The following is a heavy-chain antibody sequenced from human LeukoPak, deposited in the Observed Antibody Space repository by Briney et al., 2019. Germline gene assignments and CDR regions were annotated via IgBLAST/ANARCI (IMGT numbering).Heavy chain of an antibody. V-gene: IGHV3-23*01. Sequence: GGSLRLSCAASGFTFSAYAMSWVRQAPGKGLEWVSAISRSGSSTDYADSVKGRFTISRDNSKNTLYLQINSLRPEDTAVYYCAKGGDILTGYYLHWYFDLWGRG. D-gene: IGHD3-9*01. CDR3: AKGGDILTGYYLHWYFDL. J-gene: IGHJ2*01. CDR2: ISRSGSST. CDR1: GFTFSAYA.